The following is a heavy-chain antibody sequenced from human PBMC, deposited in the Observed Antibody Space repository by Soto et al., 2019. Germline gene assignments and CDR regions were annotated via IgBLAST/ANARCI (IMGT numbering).Heavy chain of an antibody. Sequence: GGSLRLSCAASGFTFDDYAMHWVRQAPGKGLEWVSGISWNSGSIGYADSVKGRFTISRDNAKNSLYLQMNSLRAEDTALYYCAKETLDCSSTSCYPGYYGMDVWGQGTTVTVSS. V-gene: IGHV3-9*01. D-gene: IGHD2-2*01. J-gene: IGHJ6*02. CDR2: ISWNSGSI. CDR3: AKETLDCSSTSCYPGYYGMDV. CDR1: GFTFDDYA.